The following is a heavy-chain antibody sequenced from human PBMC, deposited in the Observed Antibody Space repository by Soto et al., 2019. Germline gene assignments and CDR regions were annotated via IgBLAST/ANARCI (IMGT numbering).Heavy chain of an antibody. CDR2: ISYDGSNK. J-gene: IGHJ6*02. V-gene: IGHV3-30-3*01. Sequence: GGSLRLSCAASGFTFSSYAMHWVRQAPGKGLEWVAVISYDGSNKYYADSVKGRFTISRDNSKNTLYLQMNSLRAEDTAVYYCARSPAAYAAYYYYYGMDVWGQGTTVTVSS. CDR1: GFTFSSYA. D-gene: IGHD2-2*01. CDR3: ARSPAAYAAYYYYYGMDV.